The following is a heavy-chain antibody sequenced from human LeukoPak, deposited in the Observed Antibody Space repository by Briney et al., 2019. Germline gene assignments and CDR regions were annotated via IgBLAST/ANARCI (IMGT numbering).Heavy chain of an antibody. J-gene: IGHJ6*03. V-gene: IGHV1-2*02. CDR2: INPNSGGT. D-gene: IGHD6-19*01. CDR1: GYTFTGYY. Sequence: ASVKVSCKASGYTFTGYYMHWVRQAPGQGLEWMGWINPNSGGTNYAQKFQGRVTMTRDTSISTAYMELSRLRSDDTAVYYCARDSSGWYPVGYYYYYMDVWGKGTTVTVSS. CDR3: ARDSSGWYPVGYYYYYMDV.